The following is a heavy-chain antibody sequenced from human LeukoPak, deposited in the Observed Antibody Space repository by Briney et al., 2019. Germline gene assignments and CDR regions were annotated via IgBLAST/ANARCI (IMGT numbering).Heavy chain of an antibody. CDR2: IWSDGTNM. CDR1: GFIFTDYG. CDR3: AKDAQRGFDYSNSFQY. J-gene: IGHJ4*02. Sequence: GGSLRLSCAASGFIFTDYGCHWVRQTPGKGLEWVAAIWSDGTNMYYGNSVKGGFFIQRDDLQNTVYMEISSLRAEDTAVYYCAKDAQRGFDYSNSFQYGGQGSLVTVSS. V-gene: IGHV3-33*06. D-gene: IGHD4-11*01.